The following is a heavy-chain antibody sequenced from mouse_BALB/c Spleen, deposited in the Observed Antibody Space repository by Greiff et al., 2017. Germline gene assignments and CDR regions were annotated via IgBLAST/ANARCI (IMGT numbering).Heavy chain of an antibody. Sequence: EVKLLESGGGLVKPGGSLKLSCAASGFTFSSYAMSWVRQTPEKRLEWVASISSGGSTYYPDSVKGRLTISSDNARNILYLQMSSLRSEDTAMYYCARGGYGDSMDYWGQGTSVTVSA. J-gene: IGHJ4*01. D-gene: IGHD1-1*02. CDR1: GFTFSSYA. CDR2: ISSGGST. V-gene: IGHV5-6-5*01. CDR3: ARGGYGDSMDY.